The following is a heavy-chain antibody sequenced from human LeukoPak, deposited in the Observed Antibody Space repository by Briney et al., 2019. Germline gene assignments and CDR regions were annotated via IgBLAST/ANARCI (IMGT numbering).Heavy chain of an antibody. Sequence: GGSLRLSCAASGFAFRSYAMNWVRQAPGKGLEWVSSVSGSGSVTFYGDSVKGRFTISRDNSKNTLYLQMDSLRAEDTAVYYCAKAPYDNKYYYMGVWGRGTTVTVSS. CDR1: GFAFRSYA. CDR2: VSGSGSVT. D-gene: IGHD3-9*01. CDR3: AKAPYDNKYYYMGV. J-gene: IGHJ6*03. V-gene: IGHV3-23*01.